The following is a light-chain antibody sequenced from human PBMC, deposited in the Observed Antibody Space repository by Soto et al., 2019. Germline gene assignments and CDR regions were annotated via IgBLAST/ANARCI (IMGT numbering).Light chain of an antibody. J-gene: IGLJ3*02. Sequence: SALTQPPSVSGSPGQSVTISCTGTSSDVGSYDRVSWYQQPPGTAPKLMIYEVSNRPSGVPARFSGSRSANTASLTISGLQAEDEADYYCSSFTSSSTWVFGGGTKLTVL. CDR1: SSDVGSYDR. CDR3: SSFTSSSTWV. CDR2: EVS. V-gene: IGLV2-18*02.